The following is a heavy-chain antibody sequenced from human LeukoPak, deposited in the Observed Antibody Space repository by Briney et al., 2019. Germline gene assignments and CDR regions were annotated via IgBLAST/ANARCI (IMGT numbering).Heavy chain of an antibody. CDR3: TGEKLFAGPHFEH. CDR2: IYHGGTT. Sequence: PSETLSLTCAVSVGSLSRFYWSCLRQPPGKGLEWIGYIYHGGTTMYNPSLKSRVTVSVDTSKNRFSLRLTSVTAADTAIYYCTGEKLFAGPHFEHWGRGLLVSVSS. J-gene: IGHJ4*02. V-gene: IGHV4-59*01. D-gene: IGHD3-10*01. CDR1: VGSLSRFY.